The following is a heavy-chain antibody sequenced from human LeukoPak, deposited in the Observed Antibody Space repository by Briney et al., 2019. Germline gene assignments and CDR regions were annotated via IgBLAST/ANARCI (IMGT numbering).Heavy chain of an antibody. D-gene: IGHD6-19*01. J-gene: IGHJ4*02. CDR1: GGSISSGGYS. CDR3: ARTFIAVALDY. CDR2: IYHSGST. Sequence: SETLSLTCAVSGGSISSGGYSWSWIRQPPGKGLEWIGSIYHSGSTYYNPSLKSQVTISVDTSKNQFSLKLSSVTAADTAVYYCARTFIAVALDYWGQGTLVTVSS. V-gene: IGHV4-30-2*03.